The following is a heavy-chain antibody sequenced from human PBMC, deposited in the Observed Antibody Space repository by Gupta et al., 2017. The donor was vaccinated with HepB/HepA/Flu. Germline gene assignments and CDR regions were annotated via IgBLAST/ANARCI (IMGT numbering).Heavy chain of an antibody. D-gene: IGHD2/OR15-2a*01. CDR1: GFPFSSHW. V-gene: IGHV3-7*01. Sequence: EVQLVESGGGLVQPGGSLRLSCAASGFPFSSHWANWVRQAPGKGLEWVANIKQDGSEKKYVDSVKGRFIISRDNAKDSMYLQMNSLRAEDTAVYYCARGSGSTTRALDIWGQGTMVTVSS. CDR2: IKQDGSEK. CDR3: ARGSGSTTRALDI. J-gene: IGHJ3*02.